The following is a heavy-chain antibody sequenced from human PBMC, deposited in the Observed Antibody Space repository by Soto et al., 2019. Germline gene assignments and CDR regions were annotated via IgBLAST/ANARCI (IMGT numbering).Heavy chain of an antibody. Sequence: PGGSLTLSCAASGFTYSDYNMSWLSQDPGKGLEWVSYISSSSSYTNYADSVKGRFTISRDNAKNSLYLQMNSLRAEDTAVYYCARYSTRSGYYYDPIMLIDYWGQG. V-gene: IGHV3-11*06. D-gene: IGHD3-22*01. CDR2: ISSSSSYT. CDR1: GFTYSDYN. CDR3: ARYSTRSGYYYDPIMLIDY. J-gene: IGHJ4*02.